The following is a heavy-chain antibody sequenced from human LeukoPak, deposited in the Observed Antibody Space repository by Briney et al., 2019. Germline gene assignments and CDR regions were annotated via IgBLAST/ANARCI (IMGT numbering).Heavy chain of an antibody. V-gene: IGHV4-59*01. CDR3: ARGRNWFDP. CDR2: NDHSGSS. J-gene: IGHJ5*02. CDR1: GASISSSY. Sequence: SETLSLTCPVSGASISSSYWSWIRQPPGKGLEWIGYNDHSGSSDYNPSLKSRVTMSVDTSKDQFSLKVSSVTAADTAVYYCARGRNWFDPWGQGTPVTVSS.